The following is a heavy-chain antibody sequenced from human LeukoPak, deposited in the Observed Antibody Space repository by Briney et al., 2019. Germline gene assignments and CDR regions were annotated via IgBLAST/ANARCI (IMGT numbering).Heavy chain of an antibody. CDR2: IYYSGST. CDR1: GGSISSSSYY. Sequence: PSETLSLTCTVSGGSISSSSYYWGWIRQPPGKGLEWIGSIYYSGSTYYNPSLKSRVTISVDTPKNQFSLKLSSVTAADTAVYYCAGGWYYFDYWGQGTLVTVSS. J-gene: IGHJ4*02. D-gene: IGHD6-19*01. V-gene: IGHV4-39*01. CDR3: AGGWYYFDY.